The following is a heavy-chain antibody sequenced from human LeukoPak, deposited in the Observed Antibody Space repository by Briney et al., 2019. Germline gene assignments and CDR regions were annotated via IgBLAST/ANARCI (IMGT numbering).Heavy chain of an antibody. D-gene: IGHD3-10*01. CDR1: GFTFSSYS. CDR2: ISSSSSTI. V-gene: IGHV3-48*04. J-gene: IGHJ4*02. Sequence: GGSLRLSCAASGFTFSSYSMNWVRQAPGKGLEWVSYISSSSSTIYYADSVKGRFTISRDTAKNSLYLQMNSLRAEDTAVYYCARALSGESPYFDYWGQGTLVTVSS. CDR3: ARALSGESPYFDY.